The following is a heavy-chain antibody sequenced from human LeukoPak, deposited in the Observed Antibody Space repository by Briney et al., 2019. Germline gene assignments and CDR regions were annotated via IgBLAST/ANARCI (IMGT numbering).Heavy chain of an antibody. V-gene: IGHV4-30-2*01. CDR2: IYHSGST. CDR3: ARENPDYDSSGSFDY. Sequence: SETLSLTCAVSGGSISRGGYSWSWIRQPPGKGLEWIGYIYHSGSTYYNPSLKSRVTISVDRSKDQFSLKLSSVTAADTAVYYCARENPDYDSSGSFDYWGQGTLVTVSS. D-gene: IGHD3-22*01. J-gene: IGHJ4*02. CDR1: GGSISRGGYS.